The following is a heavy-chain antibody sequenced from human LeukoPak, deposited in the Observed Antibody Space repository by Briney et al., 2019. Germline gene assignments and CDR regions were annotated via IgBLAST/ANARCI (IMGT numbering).Heavy chain of an antibody. J-gene: IGHJ5*02. Sequence: PGGSLKLSCAASGFTFSGSAMHWVRQASGKGLEWVGRIRSKANSYATAYAASVKGRFTISRDDSKNTAYLQMNSLKTEDTAVYYCARLGCVVPAAMCWFDPWGQGTLVTVSS. D-gene: IGHD2-2*01. CDR1: GFTFSGSA. CDR3: ARLGCVVPAAMCWFDP. CDR2: IRSKANSYAT. V-gene: IGHV3-73*01.